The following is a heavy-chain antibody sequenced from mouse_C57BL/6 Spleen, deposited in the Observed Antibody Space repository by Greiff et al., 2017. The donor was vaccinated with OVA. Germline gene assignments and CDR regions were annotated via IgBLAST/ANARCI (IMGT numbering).Heavy chain of an antibody. V-gene: IGHV5-4*01. J-gene: IGHJ2*01. D-gene: IGHD4-1*01. CDR1: GFTFSSYA. CDR3: ARAELGSLDY. Sequence: EVQRVESGGGLVKPGGSLKLSCAASGFTFSSYAMSWVRQTPEKRLEWVATISDGGSYTYYPDNVKGRFTISRDNAKNNLYLQMSHLKSEDTAMYYCARAELGSLDYWGQGTTLTVSS. CDR2: ISDGGSYT.